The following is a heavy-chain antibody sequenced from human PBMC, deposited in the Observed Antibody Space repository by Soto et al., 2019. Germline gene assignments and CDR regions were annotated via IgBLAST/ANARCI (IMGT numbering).Heavy chain of an antibody. V-gene: IGHV1-46*01. CDR3: ATDIKDRLIMTDCSYYAIGV. J-gene: IGHJ6*02. Sequence: ASVNVPFKTAGFIFTSYYIHWVRQAPGQWLELMGVINPKSGIASYTPKFQGRVTMTRDSSTRTVYMELNSLSPEDTADYYCATDIKDRLIMTDCSYYAIGVWGQGATVTVSS. CDR2: INPKSGIA. D-gene: IGHD3-9*01. CDR1: GFIFTSYY.